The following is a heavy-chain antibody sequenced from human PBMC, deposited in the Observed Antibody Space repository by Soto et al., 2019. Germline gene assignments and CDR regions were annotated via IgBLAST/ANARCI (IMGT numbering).Heavy chain of an antibody. D-gene: IGHD3-10*01. CDR1: GGSISSSNW. V-gene: IGHV4-4*02. J-gene: IGHJ4*02. Sequence: QVQLQESGPGLVKPSGTLSLTCAVSGGSISSSNWWSWVRQPPGKGLEWIGKIYHSGSTNYNPSLSSRVTISVDKSKNRFSLKLSSVTAADTAVYYCARVYMVRGTIIRYFDYWGQGTLVTVSS. CDR3: ARVYMVRGTIIRYFDY. CDR2: IYHSGST.